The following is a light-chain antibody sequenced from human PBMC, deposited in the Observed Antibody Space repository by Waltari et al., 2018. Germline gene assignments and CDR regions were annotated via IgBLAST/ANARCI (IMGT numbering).Light chain of an antibody. CDR3: QQYGSSPMYT. Sequence: EIVLTQSPGTLSLSPGERATLSCRASQSVSSSYLAWYQQKPGQAPRLRIYGASNRATGIPDRFSGSGSETDFTLTISRLEPEDFAVYYCQQYGSSPMYTFGQGTKLEIK. CDR2: GAS. CDR1: QSVSSSY. J-gene: IGKJ2*01. V-gene: IGKV3-20*01.